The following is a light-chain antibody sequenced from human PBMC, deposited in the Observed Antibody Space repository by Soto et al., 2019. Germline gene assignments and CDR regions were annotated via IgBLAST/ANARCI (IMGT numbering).Light chain of an antibody. J-gene: IGLJ2*01. CDR2: VNSNGSH. CDR1: SGHSSYA. V-gene: IGLV4-69*01. Sequence: QLVLTQSPSASASLGDSVKLTCTLSSGHSSYAIAWHQEQPEKGPRYIIKVNSNGSHSKGDGIPDRFSGSSSGAERYLTISSLQSEDEADYYCQTWGSGIRVVFGGGTKLTVL. CDR3: QTWGSGIRVV.